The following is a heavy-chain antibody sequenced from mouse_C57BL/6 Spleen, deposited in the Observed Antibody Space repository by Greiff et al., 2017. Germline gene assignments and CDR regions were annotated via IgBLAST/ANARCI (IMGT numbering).Heavy chain of an antibody. Sequence: QVQLQQSGAELVKPGASVKISCKASGYAFSSYWMNWVKQRPGKGLEWIGQIYPGDGDTNYNGQFKGKATLTADKSSSTAYMQRSSLTSEDAAVYFCARGGLLGGAMDYWGQGTSVTVSS. CDR3: ARGGLLGGAMDY. V-gene: IGHV1-80*01. D-gene: IGHD3-3*01. J-gene: IGHJ4*01. CDR1: GYAFSSYW. CDR2: IYPGDGDT.